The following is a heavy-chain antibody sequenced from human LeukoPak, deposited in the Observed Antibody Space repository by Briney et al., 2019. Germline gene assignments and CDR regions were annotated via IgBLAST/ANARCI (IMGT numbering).Heavy chain of an antibody. Sequence: QPGGSLRLSCAASEFTFSSYAFHWVRQAPGKGLEWVAFISYDGSNKFYADSVKGRFTISRDNSKNTLYLQMNSLRAEDTAVYYCARDEGGVWSSASDYWGQGTLVTVSS. J-gene: IGHJ4*02. D-gene: IGHD2-8*02. CDR1: EFTFSSYA. CDR3: ARDEGGVWSSASDY. V-gene: IGHV3-30-3*01. CDR2: ISYDGSNK.